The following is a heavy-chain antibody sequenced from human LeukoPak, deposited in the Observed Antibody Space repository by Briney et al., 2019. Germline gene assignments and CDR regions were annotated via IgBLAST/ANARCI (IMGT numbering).Heavy chain of an antibody. Sequence: GESLKISCKGSGYSFTNYWIGWVRQMPGKGLEWMGTIYPGDSDTRYSPSFQGQVTISVDKSISTAYLQWSSLKASDTAMYYCARQMRGYCSSTSCLQTFDPWGQGTLVTVSS. D-gene: IGHD2-2*01. CDR1: GYSFTNYW. CDR2: IYPGDSDT. CDR3: ARQMRGYCSSTSCLQTFDP. V-gene: IGHV5-51*01. J-gene: IGHJ5*02.